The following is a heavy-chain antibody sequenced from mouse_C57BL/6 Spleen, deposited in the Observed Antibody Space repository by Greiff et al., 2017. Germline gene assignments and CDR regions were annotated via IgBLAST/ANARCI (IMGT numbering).Heavy chain of an antibody. CDR1: GYSITSGYD. V-gene: IGHV3-1*01. D-gene: IGHD3-1*01. CDR2: ISYSGST. J-gene: IGHJ2*01. Sequence: DVKLQESGPGMVKPSQSLSLTCTVTGYSITSGYDWHWIRHFPGNKLEWMGYISYSGSTNYNPSLKSRISITHDTSKNHFFLKLNSVTTEDTATYYCARGGLTYYFDDWGPGTTLTVSS. CDR3: ARGGLTYYFDD.